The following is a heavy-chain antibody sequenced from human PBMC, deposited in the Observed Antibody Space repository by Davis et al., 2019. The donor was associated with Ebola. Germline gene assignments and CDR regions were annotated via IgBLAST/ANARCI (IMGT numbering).Heavy chain of an antibody. CDR2: ISYDGSNK. CDR3: VSAGWDH. V-gene: IGHV3-30-3*01. J-gene: IGHJ4*02. Sequence: PGGSLRLSCAASGFTFSSYAMHWVRQAPGKGLEWVAVISYDGSNKYYADSVKGRFTISRDNAKNSLYLQLNTLRDEDTAVYFCVSAGWDHWGQGTLVTVSS. D-gene: IGHD2-15*01. CDR1: GFTFSSYA.